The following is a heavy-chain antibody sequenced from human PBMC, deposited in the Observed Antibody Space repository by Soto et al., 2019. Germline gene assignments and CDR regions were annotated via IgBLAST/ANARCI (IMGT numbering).Heavy chain of an antibody. D-gene: IGHD4-17*01. J-gene: IGHJ4*02. CDR2: MNPKSGNT. CDR3: VRVYGEIDY. Sequence: QVQLVQSGAEVKKPGASVKVSCKASGYTFTNYDINWVRQATGQGLEWMGWMNPKSGNTGYAQQFQGRVIMTGSTSISTAYMELSSLRSEDTAVYYCVRVYGEIDYWGQGTLVTVSS. CDR1: GYTFTNYD. V-gene: IGHV1-8*01.